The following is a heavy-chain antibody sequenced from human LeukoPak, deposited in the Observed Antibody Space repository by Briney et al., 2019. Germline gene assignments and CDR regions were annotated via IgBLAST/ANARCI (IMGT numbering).Heavy chain of an antibody. Sequence: SETLSLTCSVSDYSINTGYYWGWVRQPPGKGLEWIGSIYHSGSTYYNPSLKSRVTISVDTSKNQFSLNLSSVTAADTAVYYCARDFHPGANPFDYWGQGTLVTVSS. D-gene: IGHD1-26*01. CDR3: ARDFHPGANPFDY. CDR1: DYSINTGYY. J-gene: IGHJ4*02. V-gene: IGHV4-38-2*02. CDR2: IYHSGST.